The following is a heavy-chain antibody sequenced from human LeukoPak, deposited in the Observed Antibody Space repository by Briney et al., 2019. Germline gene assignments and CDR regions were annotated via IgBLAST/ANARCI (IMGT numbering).Heavy chain of an antibody. CDR1: GFSFSSHW. J-gene: IGHJ4*02. D-gene: IGHD3-9*01. Sequence: GGSLRLSCAASGFSFSSHWMHWVRQAPGKGLVWVSRISIDGSTITYADSVTGRFTISRDNAKHTLYLQMNSLRAEDTATYYCARESETGYYPYFDSWGRGTLVTVSS. V-gene: IGHV3-74*01. CDR3: ARESETGYYPYFDS. CDR2: ISIDGSTI.